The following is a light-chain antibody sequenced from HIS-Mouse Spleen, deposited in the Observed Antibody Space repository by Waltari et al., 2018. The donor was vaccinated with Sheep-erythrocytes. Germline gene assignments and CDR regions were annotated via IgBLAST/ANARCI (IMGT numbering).Light chain of an antibody. J-gene: IGLJ2*01. CDR3: QAWDSSIVV. CDR1: SSDVGGYND. V-gene: IGLV2-11*01. Sequence: QSALTQPRPVSGSPGQSVTISCTGTSSDVGGYNDVSWYQQPPGKAPKLMIYDVSKRPSGVPDRFSGSNSGNTATLTISGTQAMDEADYYCQAWDSSIVVFGGGTKLTVL. CDR2: DVS.